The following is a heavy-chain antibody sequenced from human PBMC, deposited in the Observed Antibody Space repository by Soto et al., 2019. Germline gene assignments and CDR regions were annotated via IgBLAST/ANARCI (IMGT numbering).Heavy chain of an antibody. CDR3: AKGGRIAYSQYYGMDV. V-gene: IGHV3-23*01. CDR1: GFTFSNFA. Sequence: EVQLLESGGGLVQPGGSLRLSCAASGFTFSNFAMSWVRQAPGKGLEWVSTISGSGGNTYYADCVKGRFTISRDNSKHTLYLQMNSLRADDTAIYYCAKGGRIAYSQYYGMDVWGQGTKVTVSP. CDR2: ISGSGGNT. J-gene: IGHJ6*01. D-gene: IGHD4-4*01.